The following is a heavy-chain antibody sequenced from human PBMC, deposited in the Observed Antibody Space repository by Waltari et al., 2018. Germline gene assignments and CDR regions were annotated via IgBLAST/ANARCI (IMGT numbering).Heavy chain of an antibody. V-gene: IGHV3-7*01. J-gene: IGHJ4*02. D-gene: IGHD1-1*01. CDR1: CCACSAHW. CDR2: IRHDGGAK. CDR3: ARVFNDNDAADY. Sequence: DVQLVESGGRYVQPGGSLRLSCPASCCACSAHWMSWVRQAPGKGLEWVANIRHDGGAKDYADSAKGRFTISRDNAKNSLFLQMNSLRAEDTAVYFCARVFNDNDAADYWGQGTLVIVSS.